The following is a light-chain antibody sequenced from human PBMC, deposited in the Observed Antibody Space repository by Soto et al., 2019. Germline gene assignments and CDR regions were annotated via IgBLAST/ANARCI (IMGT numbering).Light chain of an antibody. V-gene: IGKV1-33*01. CDR1: QDISNY. CDR3: QQYDNLPFS. Sequence: DIQMSQSPSSLSASVGDRVTITCQAIQDISNYLNWYQHKPGKPPKLLIYDASNLETGVPSRFSGSKSGTAFTFTITSLQPEDIATYYCQQYDNLPFSFGGGTKVEIK. CDR2: DAS. J-gene: IGKJ4*01.